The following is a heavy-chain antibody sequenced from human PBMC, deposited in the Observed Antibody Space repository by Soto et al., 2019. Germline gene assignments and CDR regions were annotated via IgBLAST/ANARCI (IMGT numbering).Heavy chain of an antibody. CDR1: GFTFSEDA. Sequence: HVDLVESGGGVVQPGESLRLSCATSGFTFSEDAMHWVRQAPGKGLEWVAVIWYDGSKKHYADSVKGRLTISRDNSKNTLFLQMNSMPAEDTAVYWCVREGRHTAMFAGFDYWGQGTRFTASS. J-gene: IGHJ4*02. D-gene: IGHD5-18*01. CDR3: VREGRHTAMFAGFDY. CDR2: IWYDGSKK. V-gene: IGHV3-33*01.